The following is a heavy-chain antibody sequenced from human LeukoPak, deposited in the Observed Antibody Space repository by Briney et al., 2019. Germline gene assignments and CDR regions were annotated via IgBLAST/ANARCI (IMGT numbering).Heavy chain of an antibody. J-gene: IGHJ4*02. CDR1: GFTLDDYA. CDR3: AKVRRIDYGSGREYYFDY. D-gene: IGHD3-10*01. CDR2: ISWNSRSI. V-gene: IGHV3-9*03. Sequence: GRSLRLSCAASGFTLDDYAMHWVRQAPEKGLEWVSGISWNSRSIGYADSVKGRFTISRDNAKNSLYLQMNSLRAEDMALYYCAKVRRIDYGSGREYYFDYWGQGTLVTVSS.